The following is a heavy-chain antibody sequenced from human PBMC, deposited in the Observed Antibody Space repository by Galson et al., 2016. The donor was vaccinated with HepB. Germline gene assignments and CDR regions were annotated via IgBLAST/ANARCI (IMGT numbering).Heavy chain of an antibody. J-gene: IGHJ4*02. Sequence: SLRLACAASGFTFSRAWMNWVRQAPGKGLEWVGRIKSYTDGGTTAYAAPMKGRFTFSRDASNNRLYLQMNSLKTEDTAVYYWTTSSTRVYTYGPRASWGRGTLVAVSS. CDR3: TTSSTRVYTYGPRAS. V-gene: IGHV3-15*01. CDR1: GFTFSRAW. CDR2: IKSYTDGGTT. D-gene: IGHD5-18*01.